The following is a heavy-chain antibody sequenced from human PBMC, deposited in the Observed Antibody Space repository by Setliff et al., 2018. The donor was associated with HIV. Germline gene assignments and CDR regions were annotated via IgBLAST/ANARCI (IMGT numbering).Heavy chain of an antibody. Sequence: SVKVSCKTSGGTFSSYGISWVRQAPGQGLEWMGGSTPILDTTNYAQKFQGRVTITTDESTNTVYMELSNLRSDDTAVYYCARDSEVTYYYDSSGYNRIAFDIWGQGNAGHRLL. D-gene: IGHD3-22*01. CDR2: STPILDTT. V-gene: IGHV1-69*05. J-gene: IGHJ3*02. CDR3: ARDSEVTYYYDSSGYNRIAFDI. CDR1: GGTFSSYG.